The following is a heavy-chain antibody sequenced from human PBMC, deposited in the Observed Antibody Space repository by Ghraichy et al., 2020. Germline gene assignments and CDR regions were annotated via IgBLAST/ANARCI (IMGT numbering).Heavy chain of an antibody. D-gene: IGHD2-15*01. V-gene: IGHV3-74*01. CDR1: GFTLSNYW. CDR3: AREYCSGGRCFFGTGGSHFDY. CDR2: IKSDGSST. Sequence: GESLNISCAASGFTLSNYWMHWVRQPPGKGLVWVSRIKSDGSSTTYADSVKGRFTISRDNAKNTLYLQMNSLRADDTAVYYCAREYCSGGRCFFGTGGSHFDYWGQGTLVTVSS. J-gene: IGHJ4*02.